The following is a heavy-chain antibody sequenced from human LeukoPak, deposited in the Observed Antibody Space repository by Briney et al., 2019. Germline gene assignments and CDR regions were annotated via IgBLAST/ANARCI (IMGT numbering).Heavy chain of an antibody. Sequence: PSETLSLTCTVSGGSISSGGYYWSWIRQHPGTGLEWIGYIYYSGSTYYNPSLKSRVTISVDTSKNQFSLRLRSVNAADTAVYYCARVVSSSNWYWDFWGQGTLVTVSS. D-gene: IGHD6-13*01. CDR3: ARVVSSSNWYWDF. V-gene: IGHV4-31*03. CDR2: IYYSGST. J-gene: IGHJ4*02. CDR1: GGSISSGGYY.